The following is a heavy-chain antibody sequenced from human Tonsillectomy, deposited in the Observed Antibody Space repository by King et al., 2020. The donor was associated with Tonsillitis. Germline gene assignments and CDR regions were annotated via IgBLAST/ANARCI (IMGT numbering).Heavy chain of an antibody. CDR3: AKGTHLEWLLYYGMDV. J-gene: IGHJ6*02. V-gene: IGHV3-23*04. CDR1: GFTFSSYA. D-gene: IGHD3-3*01. CDR2: ISGSGGQR. Sequence: VQLVESGGGLIQPGQSLRLSCAASGFTFSSYAMTWFRQAPGKGLEWVSGISGSGGQRYYADSVKGRFSISRDNSKNILYLQMNSLRVEDTAVYYCAKGTHLEWLLYYGMDVWGQGTTVTVSS.